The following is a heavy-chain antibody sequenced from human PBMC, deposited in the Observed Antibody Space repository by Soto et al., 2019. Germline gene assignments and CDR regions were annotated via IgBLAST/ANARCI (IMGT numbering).Heavy chain of an antibody. CDR3: TTARGTYGAEYFQH. CDR2: IKSKTDGGTT. D-gene: IGHD4-17*01. V-gene: IGHV3-15*01. Sequence: LRLSCAASGFTFSNAWMSWVRQAPGKGLEWVGRIKSKTDGGTTDYAAPVKGRFTISRDDSKNTLYLQMNSLKTEDTAVYYCTTARGTYGAEYFQHWGQGTLVTVSS. CDR1: GFTFSNAW. J-gene: IGHJ1*01.